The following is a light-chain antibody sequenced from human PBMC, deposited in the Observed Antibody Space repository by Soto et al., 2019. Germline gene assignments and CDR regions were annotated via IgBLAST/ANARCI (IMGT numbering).Light chain of an antibody. CDR1: PSVSSN. Sequence: EIKLTQSPATLSLSPGERATLSYRASPSVSSNLAWYEQKPGQDPRLLIYCASTRATRIPVRFSGSGSGTEVTLTITSLQSEDVAVYYCQQYNNWPSLTFGGGTKVDIK. CDR3: QQYNNWPSLT. CDR2: CAS. J-gene: IGKJ4*01. V-gene: IGKV3-15*01.